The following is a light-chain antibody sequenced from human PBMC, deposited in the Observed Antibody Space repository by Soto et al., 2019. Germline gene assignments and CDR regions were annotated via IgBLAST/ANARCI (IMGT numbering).Light chain of an antibody. CDR3: QSYDSSLSGVV. J-gene: IGLJ2*01. CDR2: DDI. V-gene: IGLV1-40*01. CDR1: SSNIGARYD. Sequence: QSVLTQPPSVSGAPGKRVTISCTGSSSNIGARYDVHWYQQLPGTAPKLLIYDDINRPSGVPDRFSGSKSGTSASLAITGLQAEDEAEYYCQSYDSSLSGVVFGGGTKVTVL.